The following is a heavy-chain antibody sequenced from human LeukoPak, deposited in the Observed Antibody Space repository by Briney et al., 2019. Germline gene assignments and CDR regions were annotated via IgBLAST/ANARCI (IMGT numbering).Heavy chain of an antibody. CDR1: GGSIGSRNW. V-gene: IGHV4-4*02. Sequence: SETLSLTCAVSGGSIGSRNWWSWVRQPPGKGLQWIGEIYQSGSSIYNPSLRSRVTMSVDKSKDQLSLKLSSVTAADTAVYYCARARGRGYYFDYWGQGTLVTVSS. D-gene: IGHD3-10*01. CDR2: IYQSGSS. J-gene: IGHJ4*02. CDR3: ARARGRGYYFDY.